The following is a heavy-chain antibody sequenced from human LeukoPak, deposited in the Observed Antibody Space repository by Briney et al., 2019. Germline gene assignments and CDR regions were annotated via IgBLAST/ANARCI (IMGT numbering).Heavy chain of an antibody. J-gene: IGHJ3*02. D-gene: IGHD4-23*01. CDR1: GYTFTSYG. CDR2: ISAYNGNT. CDR3: ARDSRDYGGNSGNAFDI. Sequence: ASVKVSCKASGYTFTSYGISWVRRAPGQGLEWMGWISAYNGNTNYAQKLQGRVTMTTDTSTSTAYMELRSLRSDDTAVYYCARDSRDYGGNSGNAFDIWGQGTMVTVSS. V-gene: IGHV1-18*01.